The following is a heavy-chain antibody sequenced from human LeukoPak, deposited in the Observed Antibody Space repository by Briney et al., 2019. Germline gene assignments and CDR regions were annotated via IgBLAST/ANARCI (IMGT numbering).Heavy chain of an antibody. CDR1: GGSISSYY. Sequence: SETLSLTCTVSGGSISSYYWSWIRQPPGKGLEWIGYIYDTGNTYYNPSLKSRVTISVDTSKNQFSLKLSSVTAADTAVYYCARYIAARGRRRIFDYWGQGTLVTVSS. V-gene: IGHV4-59*04. CDR3: ARYIAARGRRRIFDY. J-gene: IGHJ4*02. CDR2: IYDTGNT. D-gene: IGHD6-6*01.